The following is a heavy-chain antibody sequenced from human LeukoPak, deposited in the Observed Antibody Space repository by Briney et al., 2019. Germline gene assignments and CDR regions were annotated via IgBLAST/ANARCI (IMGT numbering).Heavy chain of an antibody. CDR2: KYYSGSA. CDR3: ATPYCSGISCLDVFNM. D-gene: IGHD2-2*01. Sequence: KSSETLSLTCNVSGVSVSDGRYYWTWIRQHPGKGLEWIVYKYYSGSAKYNPSLKSRLTISIDTSKNHFSLQLSSVTAADTATYYCATPYCSGISCLDVFNMWGQGTRVTVSS. V-gene: IGHV4-31*03. CDR1: GVSVSDGRYY. J-gene: IGHJ3*02.